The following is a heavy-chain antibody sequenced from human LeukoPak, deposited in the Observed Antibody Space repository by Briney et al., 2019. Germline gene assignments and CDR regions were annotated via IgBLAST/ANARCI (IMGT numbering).Heavy chain of an antibody. CDR1: GFTFSSYW. Sequence: GGSLRLSCAASGFTFSSYWMHWVRQAPGKGLVWVSRINSGGSSTSYADSVKGRFTISRDNAKNTLYLQMNSLRAEDTAVYYCARVPRWDSSGWAFDLWGRGTLVTVSS. D-gene: IGHD6-19*01. J-gene: IGHJ2*01. V-gene: IGHV3-74*01. CDR3: ARVPRWDSSGWAFDL. CDR2: INSGGSST.